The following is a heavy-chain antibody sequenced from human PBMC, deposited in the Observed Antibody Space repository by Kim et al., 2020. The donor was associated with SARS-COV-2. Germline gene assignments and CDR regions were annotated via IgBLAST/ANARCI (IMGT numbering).Heavy chain of an antibody. Sequence: GGSLRHSCAASGFTFSDYYMSWIRQAPGKGLEWVSYISSSSYTNYADSVKGRFTISRDNAKNSLYLQMNSLRAEDTAVYYCARDHSTYYYDSSGYYRALTPEYYYYGMDVWGQGTTVTVSS. CDR1: GFTFSDYY. CDR2: ISSSSYT. CDR3: ARDHSTYYYDSSGYYRALTPEYYYYGMDV. V-gene: IGHV3-11*05. J-gene: IGHJ6*02. D-gene: IGHD3-22*01.